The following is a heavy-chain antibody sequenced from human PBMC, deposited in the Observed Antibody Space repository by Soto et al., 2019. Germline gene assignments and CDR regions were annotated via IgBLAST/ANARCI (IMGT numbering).Heavy chain of an antibody. CDR1: GGSISSSSYY. Sequence: PSETLSLTCTVSGGSISSSSYYWGWIRQPPGKGLEWIGSIYYSGSTYYNPSLKSRVTISVDTSKNQFSLKLSSVTAADTAVYYCVRHSLSDYGSGSLNYYYYMDVWGKGTTVTVSS. V-gene: IGHV4-39*01. J-gene: IGHJ6*03. CDR2: IYYSGST. CDR3: VRHSLSDYGSGSLNYYYYMDV. D-gene: IGHD3-10*01.